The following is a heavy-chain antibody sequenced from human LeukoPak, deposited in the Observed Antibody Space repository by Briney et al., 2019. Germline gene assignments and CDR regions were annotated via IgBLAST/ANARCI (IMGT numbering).Heavy chain of an antibody. CDR1: GASISSYY. CDR3: ARDMPPYYDSSGYSFDY. CDR2: IYTSGST. V-gene: IGHV4-4*07. Sequence: SETLSLTCTVSGASISSYYWSWIRQPAGKGLEWIGRIYTSGSTNCNPSLKSRVTMSVDTSKNQFSLKLTSVTAADTAVYYCARDMPPYYDSSGYSFDYWGQGTLATVSS. J-gene: IGHJ4*02. D-gene: IGHD3-22*01.